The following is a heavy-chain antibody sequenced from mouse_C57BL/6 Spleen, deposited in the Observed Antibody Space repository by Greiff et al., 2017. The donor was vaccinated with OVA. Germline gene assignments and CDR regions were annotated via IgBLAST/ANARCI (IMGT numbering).Heavy chain of an antibody. CDR1: GYSFTDYN. CDR3: AREQTAQGYFDY. J-gene: IGHJ2*01. Sequence: VQLKESGPELVKPGASVKISCKASGYSFTDYNMNWVKRSNGKSLEWIGVINPNYGTTSYNQKFKGKATLTVDQSSSTAYMQLNSLTSEDSAVYYCAREQTAQGYFDYWGQGTTLTVSS. D-gene: IGHD3-2*02. CDR2: INPNYGTT. V-gene: IGHV1-39*01.